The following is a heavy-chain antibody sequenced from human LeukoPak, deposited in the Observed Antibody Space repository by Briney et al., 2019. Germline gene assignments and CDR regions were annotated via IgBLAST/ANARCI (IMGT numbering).Heavy chain of an antibody. D-gene: IGHD2-15*01. J-gene: IGHJ4*02. V-gene: IGHV1-69*05. CDR1: GGTFSSYA. Sequence: ASVKVSCKASGGTFSSYAISWVRQAPGQGLEWMGRIIPIFGTASYAQKFQGRVTITTDESTSTAYMELSSLRSEDTAVYYCARTELGYCSGGSCYAYFDYWGQGTLVTVSS. CDR2: IIPIFGTA. CDR3: ARTELGYCSGGSCYAYFDY.